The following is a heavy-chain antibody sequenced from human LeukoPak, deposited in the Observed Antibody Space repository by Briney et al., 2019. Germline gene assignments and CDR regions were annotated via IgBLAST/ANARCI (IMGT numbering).Heavy chain of an antibody. D-gene: IGHD4-17*01. CDR3: ARGSCSDYVVNY. CDR2: FYHSGST. CDR1: GYSISSGFY. V-gene: IGHV4-38-2*02. J-gene: IGHJ4*02. Sequence: KASETLSLTCTVSGYSISSGFYWGWIRQPPGKGLEWIGTFYHSGSTHYNPSLKSRVTISVDTSKNQFSLKLSSVTVADTAVYFCARGSCSDYVVNYWGQGILVTVSS.